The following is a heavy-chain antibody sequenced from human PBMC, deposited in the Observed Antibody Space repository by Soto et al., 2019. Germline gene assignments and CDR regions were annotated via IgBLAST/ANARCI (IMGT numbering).Heavy chain of an antibody. CDR2: INAGNGNT. CDR1: GYTFTSYA. V-gene: IGHV1-3*01. CDR3: ARGLGIAVAVPGYYFDY. J-gene: IGHJ4*02. Sequence: VQLVQSGAEVKKPGASVKVSCKASGYTFTSYAMHWVRQAPGQRLEWMGWINAGNGNTKYSQKFQGRVTITRDTSASTAYMELSSLRSEDTAVYYCARGLGIAVAVPGYYFDYWGQGTLVTVSS. D-gene: IGHD6-19*01.